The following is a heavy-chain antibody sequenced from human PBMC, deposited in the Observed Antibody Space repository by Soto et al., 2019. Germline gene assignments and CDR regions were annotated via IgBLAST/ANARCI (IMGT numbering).Heavy chain of an antibody. CDR2: ISYDGSNK. Sequence: QVQLVESGGGVVQPGRSLRLSCAASGFTFSSYAMHWVRQAPGKGLEWVAVISYDGSNKYYADSVKGRFTISRDISKNTLYLQRNSLRAEDTAVYYCARAGGLLLDYWWQGTLVTVSS. CDR3: ARAGGLLLDY. CDR1: GFTFSSYA. J-gene: IGHJ4*02. D-gene: IGHD2-15*01. V-gene: IGHV3-30-3*01.